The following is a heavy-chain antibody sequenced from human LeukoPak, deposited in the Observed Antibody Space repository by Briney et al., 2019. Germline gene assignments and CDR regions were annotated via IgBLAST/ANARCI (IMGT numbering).Heavy chain of an antibody. J-gene: IGHJ3*02. Sequence: GGSLRLSCAPSGFTINIYAMTWVRQPPGKGLEWVSSITVNGGRISYADSVKGRFTISRDNSKNTLYLQMNSLRAEDTAVYYCAKDPNGDYVGAFDSWDQGTRVTVSS. CDR3: AKDPNGDYVGAFDS. CDR2: ITVNGGRI. V-gene: IGHV3-23*01. CDR1: GFTINIYA. D-gene: IGHD4-17*01.